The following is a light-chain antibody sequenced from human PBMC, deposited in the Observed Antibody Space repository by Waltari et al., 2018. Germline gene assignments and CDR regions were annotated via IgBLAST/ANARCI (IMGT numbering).Light chain of an antibody. CDR2: GAS. V-gene: IGKV3-20*01. CDR3: QQYGSSPWT. Sequence: EIVLTQSPCTLSLSPGERAPLSCRARQSVSSSYLAWYQQKPGQAPRVLSHGASNRATGIPDRFSGSGSGTDVTLTISRLEPEDFAVYDCQQYGSSPWTFGQGTKVEIK. J-gene: IGKJ1*01. CDR1: QSVSSSY.